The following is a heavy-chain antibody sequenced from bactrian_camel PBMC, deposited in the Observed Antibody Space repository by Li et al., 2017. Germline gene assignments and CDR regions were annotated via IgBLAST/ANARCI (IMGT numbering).Heavy chain of an antibody. CDR2: IDTRGGT. CDR3: AGSRTYCSSNEFVY. V-gene: IGHV3S55*01. D-gene: IGHD3*01. J-gene: IGHJ4*01. Sequence: VQLVESGGGSVQAGGSLRLSCAASRVTDARFCMAWFRQAPGKEREGVALIDTRGGTALADSVSGRFTISNDVAKNILYLQMDRLKPEDTAMYYCAGSRTYCSSNEFVYWGQGTQVTVS. CDR1: RVTDARFC.